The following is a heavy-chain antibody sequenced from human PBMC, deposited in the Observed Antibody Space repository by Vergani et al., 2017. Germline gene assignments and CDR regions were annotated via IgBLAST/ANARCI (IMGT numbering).Heavy chain of an antibody. J-gene: IGHJ4*02. CDR2: ISDYNGNT. D-gene: IGHD6-19*01. V-gene: IGHV1-18*01. CDR1: GYTFTSYG. CDR3: ARALLVAGTRYYYY. Sequence: QVQLVQPGAEVKKPGASVKVSCKASGYTFTSYGISWVRQAPGQGLACMGWISDYNGNTNYAPKLQGRVTMTTDTSTSTAYMELRCLRSDATSVYYWARALLVAGTRYYYYWGQGTLVTVSS.